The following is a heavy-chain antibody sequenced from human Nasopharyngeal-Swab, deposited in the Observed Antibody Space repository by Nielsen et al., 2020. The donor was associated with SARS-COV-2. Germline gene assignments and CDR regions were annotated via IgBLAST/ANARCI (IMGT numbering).Heavy chain of an antibody. D-gene: IGHD1-20*01. CDR2: FDPEDAET. J-gene: IGHJ6*02. CDR3: ARDRGTYNWNLEDYYGMDV. Sequence: ASVKVSCKVSGYTLTELSMHWVRQAPGKGLEWMGGFDPEDAETIYAQKLQGRVTMTTDTSTSTAYMELRSLRSDDTAVYYCARDRGTYNWNLEDYYGMDVWGQGTTVTVSS. CDR1: GYTLTELS. V-gene: IGHV1-24*01.